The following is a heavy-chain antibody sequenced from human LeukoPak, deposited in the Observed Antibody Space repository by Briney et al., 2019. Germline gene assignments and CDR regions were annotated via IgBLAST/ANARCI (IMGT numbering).Heavy chain of an antibody. V-gene: IGHV1-18*01. J-gene: IGHJ4*02. Sequence: GASVKVSCKASGYTFTSYAINWVRQAPGQGLEWLGWISVFNGDTNYAQKFQGRVTMTTDTSTSTAYMELRSLRSDDTAVYFCARDPRVYCSGGRCFPPFEYWCQGTLVTVSS. CDR3: ARDPRVYCSGGRCFPPFEY. D-gene: IGHD2-15*01. CDR1: GYTFTSYA. CDR2: ISVFNGDT.